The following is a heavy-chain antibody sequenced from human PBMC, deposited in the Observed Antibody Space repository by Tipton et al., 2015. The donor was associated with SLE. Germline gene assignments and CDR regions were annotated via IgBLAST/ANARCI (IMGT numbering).Heavy chain of an antibody. CDR1: GFTFSSYG. J-gene: IGHJ4*02. D-gene: IGHD2-15*01. CDR3: ARDGYCSGGSCYVPRPMFDY. CDR2: IWYDGSNK. V-gene: IGHV3-33*01. Sequence: SLRLSCAASGFTFSSYGMHWVRQAPGKGLEWEAVIWYDGSNKYYADSVKGRFTISRDNSKNTLYLQMNSLRAEDTAVYYCARDGYCSGGSCYVPRPMFDYWGQGTLVTVSS.